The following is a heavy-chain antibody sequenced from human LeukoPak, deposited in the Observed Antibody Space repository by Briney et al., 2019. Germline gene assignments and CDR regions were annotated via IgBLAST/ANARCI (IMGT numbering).Heavy chain of an antibody. Sequence: SETLSLTCTVCGGSISSYYWSWSRQPAGKGLEWIGRIYTSGSTNYNPSLKSRVAMSVDTSKNQFSLKLSSVTAADTAVYYCARGSGLDFWRGYYTGREDYWGQGTLLTVSS. CDR2: IYTSGST. J-gene: IGHJ4*02. D-gene: IGHD3-3*01. CDR1: GGSISSYY. V-gene: IGHV4-4*07. CDR3: ARGSGLDFWRGYYTGREDY.